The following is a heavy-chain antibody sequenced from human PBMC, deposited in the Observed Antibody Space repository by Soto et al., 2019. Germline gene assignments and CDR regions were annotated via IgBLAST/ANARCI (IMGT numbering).Heavy chain of an antibody. CDR3: ARDRGRSCIGGTCPFDY. J-gene: IGHJ4*02. CDR1: GYTFPTYG. Sequence: QVQLVQSAAEVRKPGASVKVSCKASGYTFPTYGITWVRQAPGQGLEWMGWISTYDGNTNYAQKLQGRVTMTKDTSTSTAYMKLRSLRSDDTAVYYCARDRGRSCIGGTCPFDYWGQGTLVTVSS. V-gene: IGHV1-18*01. CDR2: ISTYDGNT. D-gene: IGHD2-15*01.